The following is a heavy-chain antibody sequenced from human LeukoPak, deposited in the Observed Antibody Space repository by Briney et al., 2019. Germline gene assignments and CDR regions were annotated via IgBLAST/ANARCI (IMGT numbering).Heavy chain of an antibody. J-gene: IGHJ4*02. CDR2: ISSSSSYI. Sequence: GGSLRLSCAASGFTFSSYSMNWVRQAPGKGLEWVSSISSSSSYIYYADSVKGRFTISRDNAKNSLYLQMNSLRAEDTAVYYCARADRGVYPRDYWGQGTLVTVSS. CDR1: GFTFSSYS. D-gene: IGHD3-10*01. CDR3: ARADRGVYPRDY. V-gene: IGHV3-21*04.